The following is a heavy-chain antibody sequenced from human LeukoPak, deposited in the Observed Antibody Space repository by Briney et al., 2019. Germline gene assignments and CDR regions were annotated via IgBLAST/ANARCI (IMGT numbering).Heavy chain of an antibody. CDR2: INPNSGGT. Sequence: ASVKVSCKASGYTFTCYYMHWVRPAPGQGLDWMGWINPNSGGTHYAQRFQGRVTMTRDTSISTAYMELSRLRSDATAVYYCARVRGSGYSYGTRYFDYWGQGTLVTVSS. CDR3: ARVRGSGYSYGTRYFDY. CDR1: GYTFTCYY. J-gene: IGHJ4*02. D-gene: IGHD5-18*01. V-gene: IGHV1-2*02.